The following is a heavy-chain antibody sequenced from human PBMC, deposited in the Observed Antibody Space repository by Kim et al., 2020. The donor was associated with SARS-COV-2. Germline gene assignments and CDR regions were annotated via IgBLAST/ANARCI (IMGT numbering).Heavy chain of an antibody. D-gene: IGHD6-13*01. CDR3: ARAEHQLAGGYYAMDV. CDR1: GFIFTNYY. J-gene: IGHJ6*02. CDR2: ISGSSNYR. V-gene: IGHV3-11*06. Sequence: GGSLRLSCAASGFIFTNYYMPWIRQAPGKGLEWISHISGSSNYRNYADSVKGRFTISRDNAKNSLYLQMNSLIAEDTAVYYCARAEHQLAGGYYAMDVWGQGTTVAVSS.